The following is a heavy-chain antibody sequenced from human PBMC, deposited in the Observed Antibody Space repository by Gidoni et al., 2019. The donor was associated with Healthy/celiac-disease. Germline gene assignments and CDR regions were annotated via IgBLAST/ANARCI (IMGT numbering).Heavy chain of an antibody. CDR3: ARDRRDFWSGYYDLDY. V-gene: IGHV3-7*03. Sequence: EVQLVESGGGLVQPGGSLRLSCAASGFTFSSYWMSWVRQAPGKGLEWVANIKQDGSEKYYVDSVKGRFTISRDNAKNSLYLQMNSLRAEDTAVYYCARDRRDFWSGYYDLDYWGQGTLVTVSS. CDR1: GFTFSSYW. CDR2: IKQDGSEK. J-gene: IGHJ4*02. D-gene: IGHD3-3*01.